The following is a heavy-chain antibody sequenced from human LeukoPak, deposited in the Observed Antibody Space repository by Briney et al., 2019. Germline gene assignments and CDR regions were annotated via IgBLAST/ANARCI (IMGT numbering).Heavy chain of an antibody. D-gene: IGHD4-17*01. CDR3: ARGALTAVTAFDY. J-gene: IGHJ4*02. Sequence: GGSLRLSCAASGFTFSSYWMSWVRQAPGKGLEWVANIKQDGSEKYYVDSVKGRFTISRDNAKNSLYLQMNSLRAEDTAVYYCARGALTAVTAFDYWGQGTLVTVSS. CDR2: IKQDGSEK. V-gene: IGHV3-7*04. CDR1: GFTFSSYW.